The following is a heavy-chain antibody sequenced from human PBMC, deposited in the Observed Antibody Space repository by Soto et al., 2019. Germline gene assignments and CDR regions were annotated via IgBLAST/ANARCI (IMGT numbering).Heavy chain of an antibody. V-gene: IGHV1-69*13. J-gene: IGHJ6*02. CDR1: GGTFSSYA. D-gene: IGHD2-2*02. CDR2: IIPIFGTA. Sequence: GASVKVSCKASGGTFSSYAISWVRQAPGQGLEWMGGIIPIFGTANYAQKFQGRATITADESTSTAYMELSSLRSEDTAVYYCARDLNPYCSSTSCYTFYYYYGMDVWGQGTTVTVSS. CDR3: ARDLNPYCSSTSCYTFYYYYGMDV.